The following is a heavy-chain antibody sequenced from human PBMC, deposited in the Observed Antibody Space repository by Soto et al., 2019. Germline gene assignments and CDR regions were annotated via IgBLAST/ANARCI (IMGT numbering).Heavy chain of an antibody. CDR1: GGSISPYF. CDR2: MYATGTT. V-gene: IGHV4-4*07. D-gene: IGHD5-12*01. J-gene: IGHJ3*02. Sequence: QVQPQESGPGLVKPSETLSLTCTVSGGSISPYFWSWIRQPAGKGLEWIGRMYATGTTNYNPSLKSRVSMSIDTSENQFSLKLRSVTAADTAVYYCARDGGYTGYEQGNPFDIWGQGTMVSVSS. CDR3: ARDGGYTGYEQGNPFDI.